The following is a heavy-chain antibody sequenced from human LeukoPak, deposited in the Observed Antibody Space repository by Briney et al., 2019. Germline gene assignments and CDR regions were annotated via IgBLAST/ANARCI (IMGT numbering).Heavy chain of an antibody. D-gene: IGHD5-18*01. CDR2: IYYSGTT. CDR1: GGSISSSSYY. V-gene: IGHV4-39*01. Sequence: SETLSLTCTVSGGSISSSSYYWGWIRQPPGKELEWIGSIYYSGTTYYNPSLKSRVTISVDTSKNQFSLKLSSVTAADTAVYYCARRAKTERGHSYGLDYWGQGTLVTVSP. CDR3: ARRAKTERGHSYGLDY. J-gene: IGHJ4*02.